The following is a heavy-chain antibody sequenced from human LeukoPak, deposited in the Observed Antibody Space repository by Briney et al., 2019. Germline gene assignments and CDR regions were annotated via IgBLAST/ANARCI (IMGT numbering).Heavy chain of an antibody. CDR1: GYIFTNHY. Sequence: ASVKVSCKASGYIFTNHYMHWVRQAPGQGLEWMGIINPSGGSTSYAQKFQGRVTMTRDMSTSTVYMELSSLRSEDTAVYYCARSGGYYYDSSGYPFDYWGQGTLVTVSS. CDR3: ARSGGYYYDSSGYPFDY. V-gene: IGHV1-46*01. D-gene: IGHD3-22*01. CDR2: INPSGGST. J-gene: IGHJ4*02.